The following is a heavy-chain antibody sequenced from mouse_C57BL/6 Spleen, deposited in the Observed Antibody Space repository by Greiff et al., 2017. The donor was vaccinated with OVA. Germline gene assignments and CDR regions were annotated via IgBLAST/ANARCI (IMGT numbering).Heavy chain of an antibody. Sequence: EVQLQQSGPELVKPGASVKIPCKASGYTFTDYNMDWVKQSHGKSLEWIGDINPNNGGTIYNQKFKGKATLTVDKSSSTAYMELRSLTSEDTAVYYCARRRYSNHFDYWGQGTTLTVSS. D-gene: IGHD2-5*01. J-gene: IGHJ2*01. V-gene: IGHV1-18*01. CDR2: INPNNGGT. CDR3: ARRRYSNHFDY. CDR1: GYTFTDYN.